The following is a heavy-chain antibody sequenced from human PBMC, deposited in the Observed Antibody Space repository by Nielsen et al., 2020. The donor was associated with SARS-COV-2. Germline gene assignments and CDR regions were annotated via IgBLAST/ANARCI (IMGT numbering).Heavy chain of an antibody. CDR3: AKTYSTSWFDP. D-gene: IGHD6-13*01. J-gene: IGHJ5*02. Sequence: ASVKVSCKASGYTFTSYGISWVRQAPGQGLEWMGWISAYNGNTNYAQKLQGRVTMTTDTSTSTAYMELSRLRSDDTAVYFCAKTYSTSWFDPWGQGTLVTVSS. CDR2: ISAYNGNT. CDR1: GYTFTSYG. V-gene: IGHV1-18*01.